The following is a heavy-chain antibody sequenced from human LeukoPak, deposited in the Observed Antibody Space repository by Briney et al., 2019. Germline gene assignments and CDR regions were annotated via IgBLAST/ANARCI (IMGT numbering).Heavy chain of an antibody. Sequence: PSQTLSLTCTVSGGSISNGGYYWSWIRQHPGKGLEWIGYIYYSGSTYYNPSLKSRVTISVDTSKNQFSLKLSSVTAADTAVHYCARVYTVVTPGGWFDPWGQGTLVTVSS. CDR1: GGSISNGGYY. CDR3: ARVYTVVTPGGWFDP. J-gene: IGHJ5*02. CDR2: IYYSGST. V-gene: IGHV4-31*03. D-gene: IGHD4-23*01.